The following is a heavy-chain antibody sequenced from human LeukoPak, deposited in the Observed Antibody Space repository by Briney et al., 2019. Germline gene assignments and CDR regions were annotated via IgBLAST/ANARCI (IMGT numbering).Heavy chain of an antibody. CDR2: IWYDGSNK. Sequence: PGRSLRLSCAASGFTFSSYGMHWVRQAPGKGLEWVAVIWYDGSNKYYADSVKGRFTISRDNSKNTLYLQMNSLRAEDTAVYYCARGYGGNSQAFDYWGQGTLVTVSS. D-gene: IGHD4-23*01. CDR3: ARGYGGNSQAFDY. V-gene: IGHV3-33*01. J-gene: IGHJ4*02. CDR1: GFTFSSYG.